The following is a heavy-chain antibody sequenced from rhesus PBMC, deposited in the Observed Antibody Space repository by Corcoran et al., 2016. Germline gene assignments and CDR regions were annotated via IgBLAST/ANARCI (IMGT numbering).Heavy chain of an antibody. J-gene: IGHJ6*01. Sequence: QVQLQETGPTVVKPSETLSLTCAVSGGSIRSGNWWTWIHQSPGKGQEWIGGIYDSSGRTYYNPSLKSRVTISRDTSKNQFSLKLSSVTAADTAIYYCAATYNWNYYDGLDSWGQGVVVTVSS. CDR1: GGSIRSGNW. V-gene: IGHV4-93*01. CDR2: IYDSSGRT. D-gene: IGHD1-26*01. CDR3: AATYNWNYYDGLDS.